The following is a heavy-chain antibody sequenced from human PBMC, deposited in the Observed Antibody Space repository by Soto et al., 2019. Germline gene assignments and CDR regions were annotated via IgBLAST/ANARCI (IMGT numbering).Heavy chain of an antibody. CDR1: GFTFSSYA. CDR2: ISGSGGST. J-gene: IGHJ6*02. CDR3: AKYSGYGTLRRYYYYGMDV. D-gene: IGHD5-12*01. Sequence: GGSLRLSCAASGFTFSSYAMSWVRQAPGKGLEWVSAISGSGGSTYYADSVKGRFTISRDNSKNTLYLQMNSLRAEDTAVYYCAKYSGYGTLRRYYYYGMDVWGQGTTVTVSS. V-gene: IGHV3-23*01.